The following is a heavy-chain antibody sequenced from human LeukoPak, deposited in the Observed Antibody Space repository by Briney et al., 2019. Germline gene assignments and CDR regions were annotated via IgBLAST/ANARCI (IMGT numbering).Heavy chain of an antibody. CDR3: ARRSMSGYCSSGGPMDDY. CDR2: IYPADSDT. J-gene: IGHJ4*02. D-gene: IGHD2-15*01. CDR1: GYSFTRYW. V-gene: IGHV5-51*01. Sequence: GESLKISCKGSGYSFTRYWIGWVRQMPETGLEWMGVIYPADSDTTYNPSFQGQVTISVDRSINTAYLQWSSLKASDTAMYYCARRSMSGYCSSGGPMDDYWGQGTLVTVSS.